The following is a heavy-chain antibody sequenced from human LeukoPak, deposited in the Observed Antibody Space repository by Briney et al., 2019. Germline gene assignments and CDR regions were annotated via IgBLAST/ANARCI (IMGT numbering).Heavy chain of an antibody. V-gene: IGHV3-74*01. J-gene: IGHJ4*02. D-gene: IGHD3-3*01. Sequence: PGGSLGLSCTASGFTFSNFWMHWVRHAPGQGLVWVSRIKGDGISTNYADSVKGRFTISRDIAKNTLYLQMNSLRAEDTGVYYCAKDHYWSIDYWGRGTLVTVSS. CDR1: GFTFSNFW. CDR2: IKGDGIST. CDR3: AKDHYWSIDY.